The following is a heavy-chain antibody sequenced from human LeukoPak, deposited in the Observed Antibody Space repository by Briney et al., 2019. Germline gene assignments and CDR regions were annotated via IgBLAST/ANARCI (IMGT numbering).Heavy chain of an antibody. J-gene: IGHJ6*03. D-gene: IGHD3-3*01. CDR2: ISSSSSTI. CDR3: AKDGKNYDFWSGYYTYYYYYYYMDV. Sequence: TGGSLRLSCAASGFTFSSYSMNWVRQAPGKGLEWVSYISSSSSTIYYADSVKGRFTISRDNSKNTLYLQMNSLRAEDTAVYYCAKDGKNYDFWSGYYTYYYYYYYMDVWGKGTTVTVSS. V-gene: IGHV3-48*01. CDR1: GFTFSSYS.